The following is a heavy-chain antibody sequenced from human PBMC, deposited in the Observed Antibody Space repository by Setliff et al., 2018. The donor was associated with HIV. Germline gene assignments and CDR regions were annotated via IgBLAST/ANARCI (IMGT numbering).Heavy chain of an antibody. J-gene: IGHJ3*02. CDR3: ARVGPETGGAFDI. CDR1: GVSITYSY. CDR2: IHSSGAT. Sequence: SETLSLTCTVSGVSITYSYWTWIRQPPGKGPEWIGYIHSSGATAYNPSLNSQVTMSMDTSKNQVSLKVTSVTAADTAVYYCARVGPETGGAFDIWGQGTTVTVSS. D-gene: IGHD3-16*01. V-gene: IGHV4-59*01.